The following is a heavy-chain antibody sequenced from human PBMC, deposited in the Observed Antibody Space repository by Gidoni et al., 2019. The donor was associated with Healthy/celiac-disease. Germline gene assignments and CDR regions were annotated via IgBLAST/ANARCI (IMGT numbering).Heavy chain of an antibody. J-gene: IGHJ4*02. CDR3: ARVRTGTTVYFDY. V-gene: IGHV4-59*01. CDR2: IYYSGST. CDR1: GGPISSYY. D-gene: IGHD1-7*01. Sequence: QVQLQESGPGLVKPSAPLSLTCTVYGGPISSYYWSWIRQPPGKGLEWIGYIYYSGSTNYNPSLKRRVTISVDTSKNQFSLKLSSVTAADTAVYYCARVRTGTTVYFDYWGQGTLVTVSS.